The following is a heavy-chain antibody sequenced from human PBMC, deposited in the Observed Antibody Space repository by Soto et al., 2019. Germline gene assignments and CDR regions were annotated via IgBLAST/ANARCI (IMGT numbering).Heavy chain of an antibody. V-gene: IGHV4-59*01. CDR3: ARGTVPALAIDY. Sequence: QVQLQESGPGLVKPSETLSLTCTVSGGSISSYYWSWIRQPPGKGLEWIGYIYYSGSTNYNPSLMSRVTIAVDTSMNQFSLELSSVTAADTAVYYCARGTVPALAIDYWGQGTLVTVSS. D-gene: IGHD1-1*01. CDR2: IYYSGST. J-gene: IGHJ4*02. CDR1: GGSISSYY.